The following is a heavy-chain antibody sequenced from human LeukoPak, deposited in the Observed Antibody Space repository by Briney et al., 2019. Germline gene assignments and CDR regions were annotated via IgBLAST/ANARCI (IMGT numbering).Heavy chain of an antibody. V-gene: IGHV3-64*01. CDR3: ARQGYGDYLYFDY. CDR2: ISGNGGST. Sequence: GGSLRLSCAASGFTFSSYAMHWVRQAPGKGLEYVSAISGNGGSTYYANSVKGRFTISRDNSKNTLYLQMGSLRAEDMAVYYCARQGYGDYLYFDYWGQGTLVTVSS. D-gene: IGHD4-17*01. J-gene: IGHJ4*02. CDR1: GFTFSSYA.